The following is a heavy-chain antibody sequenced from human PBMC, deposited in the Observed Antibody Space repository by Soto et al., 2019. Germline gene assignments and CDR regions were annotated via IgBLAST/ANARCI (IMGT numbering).Heavy chain of an antibody. CDR3: AREGGESSDGLYYSAS. CDR1: GGSTSSDNY. Sequence: PSETLSLTCTVSGGSTSSDNYWSWIRQPPGKGLEWIGHIYYSGNTDYNPSLKSRLAISIDTSKNQFSLKLSSVTAADTAVYFCAREGGESSDGLYYSASRGQGSLVTVSS. V-gene: IGHV4-30-4*01. CDR2: IYYSGNT. J-gene: IGHJ4*02. D-gene: IGHD3-16*01.